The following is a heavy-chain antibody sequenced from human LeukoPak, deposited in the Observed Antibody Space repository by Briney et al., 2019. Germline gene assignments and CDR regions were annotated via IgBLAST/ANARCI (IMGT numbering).Heavy chain of an antibody. Sequence: SETLSLTCAVYGGSFSGYYWSWIRQSPGKGLEWIGEINHSGSTNYNPSLKSRVTISVDTSKNQFSLKLSSVTAADTAVYYCARKGRGGSYSDYWGQGTLVTVSS. CDR1: GGSFSGYY. CDR2: INHSGST. J-gene: IGHJ4*02. D-gene: IGHD1-26*01. CDR3: ARKGRGGSYSDY. V-gene: IGHV4-34*01.